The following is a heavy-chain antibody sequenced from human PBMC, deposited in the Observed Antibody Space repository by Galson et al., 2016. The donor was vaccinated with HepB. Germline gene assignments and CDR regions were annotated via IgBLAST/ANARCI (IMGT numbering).Heavy chain of an antibody. V-gene: IGHV5-51*01. D-gene: IGHD6-13*01. J-gene: IGHJ4*02. CDR2: IYPGDSDT. CDR1: GYKFTSYW. CDR3: ARHELHSNSWYMDS. Sequence: QSGAAVKKPGESLKISCQVSGYKFTSYWIGWVRQVPGKGLEWMGTIYPGDSDTRYSPSLQGQVTIPVDKSISTAYLQWSSLKASDSAMYYCARHELHSNSWYMDSWGQGTLVTVSS.